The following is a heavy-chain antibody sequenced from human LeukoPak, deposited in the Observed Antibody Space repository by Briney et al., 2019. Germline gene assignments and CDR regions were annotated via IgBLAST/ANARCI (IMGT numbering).Heavy chain of an antibody. D-gene: IGHD6-19*01. V-gene: IGHV3-23*01. CDR2: ITGSGGAT. CDR1: GFTFRSYA. CDR3: AKNRQWLENWFDP. J-gene: IGHJ5*02. Sequence: PGGSLRLSCAASGFTFRSYAMSWVRQAPGKGLEWVSGITGSGGATYYADSVKGRFTISRDNSKNTLYLQMNSLRAEDTAVYYCAKNRQWLENWFDPWGQGTLVTVSS.